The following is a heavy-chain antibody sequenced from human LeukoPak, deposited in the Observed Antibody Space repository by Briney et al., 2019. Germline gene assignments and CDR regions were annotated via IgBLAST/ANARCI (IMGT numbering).Heavy chain of an antibody. V-gene: IGHV3-74*01. CDR3: VRDKSSGHWSTDY. J-gene: IGHJ4*02. CDR1: GFTFSSYW. Sequence: GGSLRLSCAAAGFTFSSYWMHWVRQVPGNGLVWVSRINSDGSSTNYADSVKGRFTISRDNAKNTLYLQMHSLRAEDTAVYYCVRDKSSGHWSTDYWGQGTLVTVSS. D-gene: IGHD3-22*01. CDR2: INSDGSST.